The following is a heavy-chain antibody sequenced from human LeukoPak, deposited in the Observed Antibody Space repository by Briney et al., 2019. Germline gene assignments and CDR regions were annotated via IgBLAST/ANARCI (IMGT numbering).Heavy chain of an antibody. D-gene: IGHD3-9*01. Sequence: PSETLSLTCAVYGGSFSGYYWSWIRQHPGKGLEWIGEINHSGSTNYNPSLKSRVTISVDTSKNQFALKLSSVTAADTAVYYCARAQKEYDILTGYYVDYWGQGTLVTVSS. CDR3: ARAQKEYDILTGYYVDY. J-gene: IGHJ4*02. V-gene: IGHV4-34*01. CDR1: GGSFSGYY. CDR2: INHSGST.